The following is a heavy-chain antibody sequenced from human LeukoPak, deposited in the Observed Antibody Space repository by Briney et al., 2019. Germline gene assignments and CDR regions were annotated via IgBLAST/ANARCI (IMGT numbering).Heavy chain of an antibody. CDR2: IKQDGGEK. CDR3: ARDLYNSASK. CDR1: GFTFSSSW. Sequence: GGSLRLSCAASGFTFSSSWMTWVRQAPGKGLEWVANIKQDGGEKYYVDSVKGRSTISRDNAKNSLYLQMNSLRAEDTAVYYCARDLYNSASKWGQGTLVTVSS. V-gene: IGHV3-7*03. D-gene: IGHD6-25*01. J-gene: IGHJ4*02.